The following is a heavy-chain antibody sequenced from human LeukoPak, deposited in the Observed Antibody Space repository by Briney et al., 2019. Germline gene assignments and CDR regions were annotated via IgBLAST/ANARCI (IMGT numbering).Heavy chain of an antibody. CDR3: ANALTVTTEY. CDR2: IYYSGST. V-gene: IGHV4-39*01. J-gene: IGHJ4*02. CDR1: GASISSSSYY. Sequence: SETLSLTCTVSGASISSSSYYWGWIRQPPGKGLEWIGSIYYSGSTYYNPSLKSRVTISVDTSKNQFFLKLSSVTAADTAVYYCANALTVTTEYWGQGTLVTVSS. D-gene: IGHD4-17*01.